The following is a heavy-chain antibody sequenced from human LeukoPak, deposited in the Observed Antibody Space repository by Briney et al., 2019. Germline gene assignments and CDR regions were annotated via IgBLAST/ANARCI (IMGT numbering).Heavy chain of an antibody. CDR1: GGTFSIYA. Sequence: SVKVSCKAAGGTFSIYAISWVRQAPGQGLEWMGGIIPIFGTANYAQKFQGRVTITTDESTSTAYMELSSLRSEDTAVYYCASSIAARLGPPFYWGQGTLVTVSS. V-gene: IGHV1-69*05. D-gene: IGHD6-6*01. J-gene: IGHJ4*02. CDR2: IIPIFGTA. CDR3: ASSIAARLGPPFY.